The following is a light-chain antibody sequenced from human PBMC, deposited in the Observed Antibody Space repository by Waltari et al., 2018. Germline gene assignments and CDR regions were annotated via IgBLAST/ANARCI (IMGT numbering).Light chain of an antibody. J-gene: IGKJ4*01. CDR3: QDRYNCPWGS. CDR1: QSISTY. CDR2: DAS. V-gene: IGKV3-11*01. Sequence: EIVLTQSPATLSVSPGERATLPCRASQSISTYLAWYQHKPGQPPRLLIYDASNRDIGIPARFSGSGSGTDFTLTISSLEPEDFAVYYCQDRYNCPWGSFGGGTRVEIK.